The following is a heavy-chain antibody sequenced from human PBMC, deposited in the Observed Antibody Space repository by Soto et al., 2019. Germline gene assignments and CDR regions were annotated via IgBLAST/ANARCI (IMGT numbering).Heavy chain of an antibody. Sequence: EVQRLESGGGLVQPGGSLRLSCAASGFTFNSYAMTWVRQPPGKGLEWVSGISGSGGTTYYADSVRGRFTVSRDNSKNTLYLQMNSLRAEDTAVYYCAKDDADYGGNLGHGFFHYWGQGTLVTVSS. CDR2: ISGSGGTT. CDR1: GFTFNSYA. V-gene: IGHV3-23*01. J-gene: IGHJ4*02. CDR3: AKDDADYGGNLGHGFFHY. D-gene: IGHD4-17*01.